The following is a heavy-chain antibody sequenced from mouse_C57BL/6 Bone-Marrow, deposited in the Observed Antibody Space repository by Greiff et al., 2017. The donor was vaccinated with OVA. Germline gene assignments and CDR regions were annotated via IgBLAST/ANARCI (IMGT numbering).Heavy chain of an antibody. CDR3: ARVDYYGSSWGY. CDR2: ISDGGSYT. CDR1: GFTFSSYA. J-gene: IGHJ2*01. V-gene: IGHV5-4*03. Sequence: EVKLEESGGGLVKPGGSLKLSCAASGFTFSSYAMSWVRQTPEKRLEWVATISDGGSYTYYPDNVKGRFTISRDNAKNNLYLQMSHLKSEDTAMYYCARVDYYGSSWGYWGQGTTLTVSS. D-gene: IGHD1-1*01.